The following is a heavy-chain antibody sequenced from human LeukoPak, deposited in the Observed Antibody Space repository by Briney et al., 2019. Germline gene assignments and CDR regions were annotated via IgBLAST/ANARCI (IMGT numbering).Heavy chain of an antibody. J-gene: IGHJ5*02. D-gene: IGHD1-26*01. CDR1: GGSFSGYY. CDR3: ASRSGSYPPSDL. V-gene: IGHV4-34*01. CDR2: INHSGST. Sequence: PSETLSLTCAVYGGSFSGYYWSWIRQPPGKGLEWIGEINHSGSTNYNPSLKRRVTILVDTSKTQYPLKLSSVTAADTAVYYCASRSGSYPPSDLWGEGTLVSVSS.